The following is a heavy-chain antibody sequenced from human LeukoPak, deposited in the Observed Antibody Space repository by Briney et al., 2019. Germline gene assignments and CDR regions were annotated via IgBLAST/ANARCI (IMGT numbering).Heavy chain of an antibody. CDR1: GGSISTYY. CDR3: ARATTSWAYYYDSSGYYYFDY. V-gene: IGHV4-59*01. Sequence: SETLSLTCTVSGGSISTYYWSWIRQPPGKGLEWIGYSYCSGSTNYNPSLKSRVTISVDTSKNQFSLKLSSVTAADTAVYYCARATTSWAYYYDSSGYYYFDYWGQGTLVTVSS. J-gene: IGHJ4*02. CDR2: SYCSGST. D-gene: IGHD3-22*01.